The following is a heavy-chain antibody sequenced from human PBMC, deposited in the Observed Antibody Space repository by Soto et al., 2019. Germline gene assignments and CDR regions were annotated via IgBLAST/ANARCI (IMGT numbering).Heavy chain of an antibody. CDR2: INSDGSDT. CDR1: GFTFSGFW. J-gene: IGHJ4*02. V-gene: IGHV3-74*01. Sequence: EVPLVESGGGLVQPGGSLRLSCAASGFTFSGFWMHWVRQVPGKGPVWVSRINSDGSDTNYADSVKGRFTISRDNAKNTLYLQMNSLSAEDTAVYYCARDRGSGEYANPSYYFDYWGQGTLVTVSS. D-gene: IGHD3-16*01. CDR3: ARDRGSGEYANPSYYFDY.